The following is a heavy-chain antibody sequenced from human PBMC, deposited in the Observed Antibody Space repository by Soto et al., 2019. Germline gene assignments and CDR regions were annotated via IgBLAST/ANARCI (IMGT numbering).Heavy chain of an antibody. CDR1: GGSISSYY. D-gene: IGHD5-12*01. CDR2: IYYSGST. V-gene: IGHV4-59*01. J-gene: IGHJ4*02. Sequence: QVQLQESGPGLVKPSETLSLTCTVSGGSISSYYWSWIRQPPGKGLEWIGYIYYSGSTNYNPSLGCRLTTSVDTSKNQFSLKLSSVTAADTAVYYCARVGNGDGYYYFDYWGQGTLVTVSS. CDR3: ARVGNGDGYYYFDY.